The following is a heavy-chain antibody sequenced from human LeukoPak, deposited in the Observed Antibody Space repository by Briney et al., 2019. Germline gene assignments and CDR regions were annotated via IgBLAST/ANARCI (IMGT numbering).Heavy chain of an antibody. V-gene: IGHV4-34*01. CDR1: GGSFSSYY. D-gene: IGHD5-24*01. CDR2: INHSGST. CDR3: ARKVGWRRTVGNCYMDV. Sequence: SETLSLTCAVYGGSFSSYYWSWIRQPSGKGLEWIGDINHSGSTNYNPSLKSRVSISLDTSKNQFSLKLSSVTAADTAVYYCARKVGWRRTVGNCYMDVWGKGTTVTVSS. J-gene: IGHJ6*03.